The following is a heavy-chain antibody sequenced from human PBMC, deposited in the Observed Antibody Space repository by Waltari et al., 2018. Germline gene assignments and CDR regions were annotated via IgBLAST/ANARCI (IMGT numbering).Heavy chain of an antibody. D-gene: IGHD3-10*01. CDR1: GGTFSSYT. CDR3: ARDVTAESGY. Sequence: QVQLVQSGAEVKKPGSSVKVSCKASGGTFSSYTISGVRQAPGQGLEWMGGRSPILGIANYGQKFQGRVTITADKATSTAYMERGSLRSEDTAVYYCARDVTAESGYWGQGTLVTVSS. V-gene: IGHV1-69*08. J-gene: IGHJ4*02. CDR2: RSPILGIA.